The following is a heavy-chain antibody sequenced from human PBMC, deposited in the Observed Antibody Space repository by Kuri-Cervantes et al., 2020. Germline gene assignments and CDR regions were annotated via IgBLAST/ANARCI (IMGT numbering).Heavy chain of an antibody. Sequence: ESLKISCTVSGGSISSYYWSWIRQPPGKGLEWIGYIYYSGSTYYNPSLKSRVTISVDTSKNQFSLKLSSVTAADTAVYYCARAGLGYYGSGSYRSGWVQHWGQGTLVTVSS. D-gene: IGHD3-10*01. V-gene: IGHV4-59*08. CDR2: IYYSGST. CDR1: GGSISSYY. J-gene: IGHJ1*01. CDR3: ARAGLGYYGSGSYRSGWVQH.